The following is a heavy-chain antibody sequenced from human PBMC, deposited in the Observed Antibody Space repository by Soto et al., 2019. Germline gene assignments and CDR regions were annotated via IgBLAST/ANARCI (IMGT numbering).Heavy chain of an antibody. Sequence: ASVKVSCKASGYTFTSYGISWVRPAPGQGLEWMGWISAYNGNTNYAQKFQGRVTITADESTSTAYMELSSLRSEDTAVYYCARGYDSSGSFDYWGQGTLVTVSS. CDR2: ISAYNGNT. CDR3: ARGYDSSGSFDY. D-gene: IGHD3-22*01. CDR1: GYTFTSYG. V-gene: IGHV1-18*01. J-gene: IGHJ4*02.